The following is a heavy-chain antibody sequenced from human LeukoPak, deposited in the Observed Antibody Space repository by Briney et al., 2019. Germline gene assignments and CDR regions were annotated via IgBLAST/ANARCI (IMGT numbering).Heavy chain of an antibody. J-gene: IGHJ4*02. CDR1: VVIFIRYS. Sequence: GGSLRLSFAPSVVIFIRYSVNCVPQAPGKGLECVSYISTAGSTIYYADSVKGLFTTSRDNAKNSLYLQMNSLRDEDTAVYYCARDRSSSGYYPFDYWGQGTLVTVSS. CDR2: ISTAGSTI. V-gene: IGHV3-48*02. CDR3: ARDRSSSGYYPFDY. D-gene: IGHD3-22*01.